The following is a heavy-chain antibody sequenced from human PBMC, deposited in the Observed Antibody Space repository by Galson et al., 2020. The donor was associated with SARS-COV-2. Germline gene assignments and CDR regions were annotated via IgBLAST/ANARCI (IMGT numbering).Heavy chain of an antibody. V-gene: IGHV1-2*02. Sequence: ASVKVSCKASGYTFTGYYMHWVRQAPGQGLEWMGWINPNSGGTNYAQKFQGRVTMTRDTSISTAYMELSRLRSDDTAVYYCARAGGITIFGVVHSYYYYMDVWGKGTTVTVSS. J-gene: IGHJ6*03. D-gene: IGHD3-3*01. CDR3: ARAGGITIFGVVHSYYYYMDV. CDR2: INPNSGGT. CDR1: GYTFTGYY.